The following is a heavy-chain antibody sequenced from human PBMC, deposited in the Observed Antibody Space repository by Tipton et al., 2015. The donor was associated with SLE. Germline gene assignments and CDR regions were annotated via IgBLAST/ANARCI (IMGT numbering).Heavy chain of an antibody. V-gene: IGHV3-23*03. Sequence: QLVQSGGGLVQPGGSLRLSCAASGFTFSSFAMHWVRQAPGRGLEWVSGIYSGGSTYYADSVKGRFTISRDISKNTVYLQMNSLRVEDTAGYYCVKDVTNWTGYFDSWGQGTLVTVSS. J-gene: IGHJ4*02. CDR3: VKDVTNWTGYFDS. CDR1: GFTFSSFA. D-gene: IGHD1-20*01. CDR2: IYSGGST.